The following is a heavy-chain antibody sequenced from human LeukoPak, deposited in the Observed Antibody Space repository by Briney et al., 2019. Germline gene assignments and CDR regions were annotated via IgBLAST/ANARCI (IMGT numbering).Heavy chain of an antibody. CDR3: ARVFGSGSGYYVNWFDP. V-gene: IGHV4-59*01. D-gene: IGHD3-22*01. J-gene: IGHJ5*02. CDR1: GGSISGYY. CDR2: IYYSGST. Sequence: SETLSLTCTVSGGSISGYYWSWIRQPPGKGLEWIGYIYYSGSTNYNPSLKSRVTISVDTSKNQFSLKLSSVTAADTAVYYCARVFGSGSGYYVNWFDPWGQGTLVTVSS.